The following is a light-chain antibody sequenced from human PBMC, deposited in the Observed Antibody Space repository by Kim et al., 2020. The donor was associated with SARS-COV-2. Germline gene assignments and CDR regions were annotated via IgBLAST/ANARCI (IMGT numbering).Light chain of an antibody. Sequence: SPGDRATLSCRASQRVASKVAGYQQKPGQAPRLLIHGASIRATGIPVRFSGSGSGTEFTLTISSLQSEDFAVYYCQQYKNWPPITFGQGTRLEIK. CDR1: QRVASK. CDR3: QQYKNWPPIT. V-gene: IGKV3D-15*01. CDR2: GAS. J-gene: IGKJ5*01.